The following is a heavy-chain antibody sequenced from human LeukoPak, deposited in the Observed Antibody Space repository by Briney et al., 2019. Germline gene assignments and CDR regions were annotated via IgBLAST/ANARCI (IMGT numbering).Heavy chain of an antibody. J-gene: IGHJ6*02. CDR1: GFTVSSYY. CDR3: ARAPCGPPSCYYYYYGMDV. CDR2: ISSSGSTI. Sequence: PGGSLRLSCAASGFTVSSYYMTWVRQAPGKGLEWVSYISSSGSTIYYADSVKGRFTISRDNAKNSLYLQMNSLRAEDTAVYYCARAPCGPPSCYYYYYGMDVWGQGTTVTVSS. D-gene: IGHD6-6*01. V-gene: IGHV3-48*03.